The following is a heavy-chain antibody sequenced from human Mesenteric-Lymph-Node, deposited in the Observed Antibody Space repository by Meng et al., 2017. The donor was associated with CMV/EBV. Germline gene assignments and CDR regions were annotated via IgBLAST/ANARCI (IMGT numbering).Heavy chain of an antibody. V-gene: IGHV4-39*01. CDR1: GGSINSSSHY. D-gene: IGHD3-16*01. Sequence: SETLSLTCTVSGGSINSSSHYWGWIRQPPGKGLEWIGSIYYSGSTYYNPSFKSRVTISVDTSKNQFSLKLSSVTAADTAVYYCARGRIMITFGGVIRTFDIWGQGTMVTVSS. J-gene: IGHJ3*02. CDR2: IYYSGST. CDR3: ARGRIMITFGGVIRTFDI.